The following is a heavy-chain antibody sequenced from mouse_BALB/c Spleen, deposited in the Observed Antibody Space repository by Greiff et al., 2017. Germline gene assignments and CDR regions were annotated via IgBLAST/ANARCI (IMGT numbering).Heavy chain of an antibody. D-gene: IGHD2-2*01. CDR3: ARKGLRRDPYYYAMDY. J-gene: IGHJ4*01. V-gene: IGHV1-4*01. CDR1: GYTFTSYT. Sequence: QVQLKQSGAELARPGASVKMSCKASGYTFTSYTMHWVKQRPGQGLEWIGYINPSSGYTNYNQKFKDKATLTADKSSSTAYMQLSSLTSEDSAVYYCARKGLRRDPYYYAMDYWGQGTSVTVSS. CDR2: INPSSGYT.